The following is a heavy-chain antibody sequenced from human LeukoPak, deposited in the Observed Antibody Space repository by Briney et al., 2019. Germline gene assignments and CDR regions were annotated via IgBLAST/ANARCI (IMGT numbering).Heavy chain of an antibody. CDR3: IRDFRSADL. J-gene: IGHJ5*02. CDR2: IYVDGRTT. Sequence: GGSLRLSCVASGFTFSNYWMHWVRRPPGKGLVWVSRIYVDGRTTNYADSVKGRFTVSRDNAKNTVYLEMNSLSVEDTATYYCIRDFRSADLWGQGTLVTVTS. CDR1: GFTFSNYW. V-gene: IGHV3-74*01.